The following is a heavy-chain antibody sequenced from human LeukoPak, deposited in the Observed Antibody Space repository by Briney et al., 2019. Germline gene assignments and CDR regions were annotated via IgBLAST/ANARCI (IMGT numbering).Heavy chain of an antibody. CDR3: AELGITMIGGV. V-gene: IGHV3-43D*03. J-gene: IGHJ6*04. Sequence: GGSLRLSCAASGFTFHDYAMHWVRQAPGKGLEWVSLISWDGGSTYYADSVKGRFTISRDNAKNSLYLQMNSLRAEDTAVYYCAELGITMIGGVWGKGTTVTISS. CDR2: ISWDGGST. D-gene: IGHD3-10*02. CDR1: GFTFHDYA.